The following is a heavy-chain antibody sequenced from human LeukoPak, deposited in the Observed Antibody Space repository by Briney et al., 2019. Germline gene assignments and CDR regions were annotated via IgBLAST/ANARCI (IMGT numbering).Heavy chain of an antibody. D-gene: IGHD6-13*01. CDR2: INHSGST. Sequence: SETLSLTCAVYGGSFSGYYWSWIRQPPGKGLEWIGEINHSGSTNYNPSLKSRVTISVDTSKNQFSLKLSSVTAADTAVYYCARLASGSSSWYMLKSGYYYYMDVWGKGTTVTVSS. V-gene: IGHV4-34*01. J-gene: IGHJ6*03. CDR3: ARLASGSSSWYMLKSGYYYYMDV. CDR1: GGSFSGYY.